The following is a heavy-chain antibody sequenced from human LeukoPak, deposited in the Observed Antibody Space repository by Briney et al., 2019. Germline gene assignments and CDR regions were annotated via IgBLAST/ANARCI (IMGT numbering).Heavy chain of an antibody. V-gene: IGHV3-23*01. CDR3: AKDRDGYNPDY. CDR2: ISDSGTHI. CDR1: GFTFSSYA. D-gene: IGHD5-24*01. J-gene: IGHJ4*02. Sequence: GGSLRPSCAASGFTFSSYAMSWVRQAPGEGLEWVSSISDSGTHIYYADSVKGRFTISRDNSKNTVYLQMNSLRAEDTAVYYCAKDRDGYNPDYWGQGTLVSVSS.